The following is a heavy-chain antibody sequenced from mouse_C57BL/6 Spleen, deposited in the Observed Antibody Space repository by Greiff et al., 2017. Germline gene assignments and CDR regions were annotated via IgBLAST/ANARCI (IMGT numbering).Heavy chain of an antibody. CDR2: ISDGGSYT. Sequence: EVKLQESGGGLVKPGGSLKLSCAASGFTFSSYAMSWVRQTPEKRLEWVATISDGGSYTYYPDNVKGRFTISRDNAKNNLYLQMSHLKSEDTAMYYCARDRGDYGSSYLLYFDVWGTGTTVTVSS. D-gene: IGHD1-1*01. V-gene: IGHV5-4*01. CDR3: ARDRGDYGSSYLLYFDV. J-gene: IGHJ1*03. CDR1: GFTFSSYA.